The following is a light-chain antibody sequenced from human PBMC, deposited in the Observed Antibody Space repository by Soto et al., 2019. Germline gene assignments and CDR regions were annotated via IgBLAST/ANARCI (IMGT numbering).Light chain of an antibody. V-gene: IGKV1-39*01. CDR2: DAS. Sequence: ETQITQSPSSLSAAAVDRVTITCRASQSIRSYLNWYPRKPGKAPKLLIYDASNLQSGVPSRLSGRGSGTDFTLTISSLQPEEFATYYCQHSYSTPLDLGGGT. CDR1: QSIRSY. CDR3: QHSYSTPLD. J-gene: IGKJ4*01.